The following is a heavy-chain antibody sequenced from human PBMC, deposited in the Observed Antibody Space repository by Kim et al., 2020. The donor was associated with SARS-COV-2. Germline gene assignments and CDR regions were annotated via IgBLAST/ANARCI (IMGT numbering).Heavy chain of an antibody. J-gene: IGHJ4*02. CDR2: IKQDGSEK. D-gene: IGHD6-13*01. CDR1: GFTFSSYW. Sequence: GGSLRLSCAASGFTFSSYWMSWVRQAPGKGLEWVANIKQDGSEKYYVDSVKGRFTISRDNAKNSLYLQMNSLRAEDTAVHYCARDSLLYGYSSSWNDYWGQGTLVTVSS. V-gene: IGHV3-7*03. CDR3: ARDSLLYGYSSSWNDY.